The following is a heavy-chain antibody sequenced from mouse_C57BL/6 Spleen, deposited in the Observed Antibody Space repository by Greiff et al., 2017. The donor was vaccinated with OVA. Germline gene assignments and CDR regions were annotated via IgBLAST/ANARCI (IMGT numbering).Heavy chain of an antibody. CDR3: TPYYYGSSYGY. CDR1: GFNIKDYY. CDR2: IDPEDGDT. V-gene: IGHV14-1*01. Sequence: EVQLQQSGAELVRPGASVKLSCTASGFNIKDYYMHWVKQRPEQGLEWIGRIDPEDGDTEYAPKFQGKATMTADTSSNTADLQLSSLTSEDTAVYYCTPYYYGSSYGYWGQGTTLTVSS. D-gene: IGHD1-1*01. J-gene: IGHJ2*01.